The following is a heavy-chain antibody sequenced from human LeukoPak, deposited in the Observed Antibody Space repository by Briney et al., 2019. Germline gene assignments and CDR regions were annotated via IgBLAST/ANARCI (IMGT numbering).Heavy chain of an antibody. CDR3: ARQFEPQWELRVAAADPYGMDV. V-gene: IGHV1-8*01. CDR2: MNPNSGNT. CDR1: GYTFTSYD. J-gene: IGHJ6*02. Sequence: GASVKVSCKASGYTFTSYDINWVRQATGQGLEWMGWMNPNSGNTGYAQKFQGRVTMTRYTSISTAYMELSSLRSEDTAVYYCARQFEPQWELRVAAADPYGMDVWGQGTTVTVSS. D-gene: IGHD6-13*01.